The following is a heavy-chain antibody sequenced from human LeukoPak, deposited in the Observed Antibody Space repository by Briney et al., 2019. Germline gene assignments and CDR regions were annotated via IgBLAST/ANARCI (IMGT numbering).Heavy chain of an antibody. J-gene: IGHJ3*02. V-gene: IGHV4-59*01. CDR3: ARGILTGFSAFDI. CDR2: IYYSGFT. Sequence: SETLSLTCTVSGGSFSTYYWSWIRQPPGKGLEWIGYIYYSGFTNDNPSRKSRVTISIDTSKKQFSLKLSSVTATDTAVYYCARGILTGFSAFDIWGQGTMVTVSS. D-gene: IGHD3-9*01. CDR1: GGSFSTYY.